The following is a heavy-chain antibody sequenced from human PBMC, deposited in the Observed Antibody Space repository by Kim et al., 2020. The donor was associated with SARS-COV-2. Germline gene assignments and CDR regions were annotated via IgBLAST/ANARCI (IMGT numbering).Heavy chain of an antibody. Sequence: SETLSLTCAVYGGSFSGYYWSWIRQPPGKGLEWIGEINHSGSTNYNPSLKSRVTISVDTSKNQFSLKLSSVTAADTAVYYCARGGYSGYVHNYYFDYWGQGTLVTVSS. V-gene: IGHV4-34*01. J-gene: IGHJ4*02. CDR1: GGSFSGYY. CDR3: ARGGYSGYVHNYYFDY. CDR2: INHSGST. D-gene: IGHD5-12*01.